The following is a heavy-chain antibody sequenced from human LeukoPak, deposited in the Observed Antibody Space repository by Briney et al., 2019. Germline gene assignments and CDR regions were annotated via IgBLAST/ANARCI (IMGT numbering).Heavy chain of an antibody. D-gene: IGHD1-14*01. V-gene: IGHV3-23*01. CDR2: ISSASAAT. Sequence: GGSLRLSCAASGFTFSSYAMSWVRQAPGKGLEWVSAISSASAATYYADSVKGRFAISRDNSRNTVDLQMNSLRADDTAVYYCAKESVYTSPRNYYFDYWGQGALVTVSS. CDR3: AKESVYTSPRNYYFDY. J-gene: IGHJ4*02. CDR1: GFTFSSYA.